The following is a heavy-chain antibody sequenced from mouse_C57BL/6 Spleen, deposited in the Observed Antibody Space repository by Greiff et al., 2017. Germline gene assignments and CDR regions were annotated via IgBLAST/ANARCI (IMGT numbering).Heavy chain of an antibody. CDR2: ISSGSSTI. V-gene: IGHV5-17*01. Sequence: EVQVVESGGGLVKPGGSLTLSCAASGFTFSDYGMHWVRQAPEKGLEWVAYISSGSSTIYYADTVKGRFTISRDNAKNTLFLQMTSLRSEDTAMYYCARSMMVTTGSWFAYWGQGTLVTVSA. D-gene: IGHD2-3*01. CDR3: ARSMMVTTGSWFAY. J-gene: IGHJ3*01. CDR1: GFTFSDYG.